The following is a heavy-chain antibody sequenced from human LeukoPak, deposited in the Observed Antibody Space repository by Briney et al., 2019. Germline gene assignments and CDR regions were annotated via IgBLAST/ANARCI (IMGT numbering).Heavy chain of an antibody. CDR3: ARDDSGYGDNWFDP. J-gene: IGHJ5*02. CDR1: GGTFSSHA. CDR2: IIPIFGTA. V-gene: IGHV1-69*13. D-gene: IGHD5-12*01. Sequence: SVKVSCKASGGTFSSHAISWLRQAPGQGLEWMGGIIPIFGTANYAQKFQGRVTITADESTSTAYMELSSLRSEDTAVYYCARDDSGYGDNWFDPWGQGTLVTVSS.